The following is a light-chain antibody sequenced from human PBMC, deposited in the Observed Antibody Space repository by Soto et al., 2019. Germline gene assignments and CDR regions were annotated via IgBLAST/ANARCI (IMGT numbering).Light chain of an antibody. CDR1: SSDVGGYNY. CDR2: EVS. J-gene: IGLJ2*01. CDR3: SSYTSISTHVV. Sequence: SALTQPASVSGSPGQSITISCTGTSSDVGGYNYVSWYQQHPGKAPKLMIYEVSNRPSGVSNRFSGSKSGNTVSLTISGLQAEDEADYYCSSYTSISTHVVFGGGTKLTVL. V-gene: IGLV2-14*01.